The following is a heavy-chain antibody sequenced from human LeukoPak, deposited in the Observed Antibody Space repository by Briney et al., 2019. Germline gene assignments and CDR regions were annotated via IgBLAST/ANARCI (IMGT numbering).Heavy chain of an antibody. CDR1: GFDFSLSS. J-gene: IGHJ4*02. Sequence: GGSLRLSCVASGFDFSLSSMNYFRQAPGKGLEWVSYIRASSSLISYADSVRGRFTISRDDAKKSVYLRMDSLRADDAAVYYCAREPTSMGSDYWGQGTLVTVSS. CDR3: AREPTSMGSDY. V-gene: IGHV3-48*04. CDR2: IRASSSLI. D-gene: IGHD5-18*01.